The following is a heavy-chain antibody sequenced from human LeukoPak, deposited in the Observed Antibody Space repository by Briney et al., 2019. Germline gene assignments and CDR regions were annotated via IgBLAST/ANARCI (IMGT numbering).Heavy chain of an antibody. D-gene: IGHD5-12*01. CDR2: IKSKTDGGTT. CDR1: GFTFSNAW. CDR3: TTVTYGTVATIILGNYYYYGMDV. Sequence: PGGSLRLSCAASGFTFSNAWMSWVRQAPGKGLEWVGRIKSKTDGGTTDYAAPVKGRFTISRDDSKNTLYLQMNSLKTEDTAVYYCTTVTYGTVATIILGNYYYYGMDVWGQGTTVTVSS. V-gene: IGHV3-15*01. J-gene: IGHJ6*02.